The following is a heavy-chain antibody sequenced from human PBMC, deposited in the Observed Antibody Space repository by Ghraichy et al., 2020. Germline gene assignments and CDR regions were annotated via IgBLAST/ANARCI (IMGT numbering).Heavy chain of an antibody. CDR1: GGSISSYY. J-gene: IGHJ5*02. CDR2: IYYSGST. CDR3: ARAITYYDFWSGYPYNWFDP. Sequence: SETLSLTCTVSGGSISSYYWSWIRQPPGKGLEWIGYIYYSGSTNYNPSLKSRVTISVDTSKNQFSLKLSSVTAADTAVYYCARAITYYDFWSGYPYNWFDPWGQGTLVTVSS. D-gene: IGHD3-3*01. V-gene: IGHV4-59*01.